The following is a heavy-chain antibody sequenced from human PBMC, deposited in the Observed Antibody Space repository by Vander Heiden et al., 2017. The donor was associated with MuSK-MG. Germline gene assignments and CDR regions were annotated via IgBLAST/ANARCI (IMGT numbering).Heavy chain of an antibody. J-gene: IGHJ6*02. CDR2: IWYDGSNK. V-gene: IGHV3-33*01. Sequence: QVQLVESGGGVVQPGRSLRPSWAASGFTFSSYAMHWVRQAPGKGLEWVAVIWYDGSNKYYADSVKGRFTISRDNSKNTLYLQMNSLRAEDTAVYYCARDRVTTVTPDYYYGMDVWGQGTTVTVSS. CDR3: ARDRVTTVTPDYYYGMDV. D-gene: IGHD4-17*01. CDR1: GFTFSSYA.